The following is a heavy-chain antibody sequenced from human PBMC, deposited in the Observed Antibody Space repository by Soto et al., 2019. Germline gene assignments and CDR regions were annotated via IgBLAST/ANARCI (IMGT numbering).Heavy chain of an antibody. V-gene: IGHV4-59*01. CDR2: LHYSGYA. CDR3: ARSGHTLVGVI. CDR1: GASMSDYY. Sequence: QVQLQESGPGLVKPSETLSLTCTVSGASMSDYYGSWIRQSPGKGLEHIGYLHYSGYANYNPSLKSRVTISMDTSRNQFSLRLSSVTAADTAIYCYARSGHTLVGVIWGQGILVTVSS. D-gene: IGHD3-10*01. J-gene: IGHJ4*02.